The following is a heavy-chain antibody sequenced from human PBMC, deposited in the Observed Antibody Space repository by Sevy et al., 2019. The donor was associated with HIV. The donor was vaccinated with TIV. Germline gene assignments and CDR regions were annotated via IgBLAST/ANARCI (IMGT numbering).Heavy chain of an antibody. CDR3: ASDSSSSRYLDH. V-gene: IGHV3-33*08. Sequence: GGSLRLSCAASGITFRSYAMHWVRQAPGKGLEWVAVVWHDESNKYYADSVKGRFTRSRDNSKNTLYLQMNNLRGEDTAVYHCASDSSSSRYLDHWGQGTLVTVSS. CDR2: VWHDESNK. CDR1: GITFRSYA. D-gene: IGHD6-13*01. J-gene: IGHJ4*02.